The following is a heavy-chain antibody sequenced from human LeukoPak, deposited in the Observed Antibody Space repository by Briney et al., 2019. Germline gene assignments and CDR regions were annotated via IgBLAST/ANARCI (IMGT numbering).Heavy chain of an antibody. CDR1: GGSISSYY. V-gene: IGHV4-59*01. J-gene: IGHJ4*02. Sequence: SETLSLTCTVSGGSISSYYWSWIRQPPGKGLEWIGYIYSGSTDYNPSLKSRVTISVDTSKNQFSLKLSSVTAADTAVYYCARRGYSSGWYYFDYWGQGTLVTVSS. D-gene: IGHD6-19*01. CDR2: IYSGST. CDR3: ARRGYSSGWYYFDY.